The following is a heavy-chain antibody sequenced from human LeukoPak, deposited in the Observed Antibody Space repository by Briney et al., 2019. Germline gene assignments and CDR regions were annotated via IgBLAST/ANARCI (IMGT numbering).Heavy chain of an antibody. Sequence: GGSLRLSCAASGFTFSSYSMNWVRQAPGKGLEWVSYISSSSGTMLYSDSVKGRFTISRDNARNSLFLPMSSLRAEDTAVYFCARGGNYYNEAFDIWGRGTMVTVSS. CDR3: ARGGNYYNEAFDI. CDR1: GFTFSSYS. J-gene: IGHJ3*02. V-gene: IGHV3-48*01. D-gene: IGHD1-26*01. CDR2: ISSSSGTM.